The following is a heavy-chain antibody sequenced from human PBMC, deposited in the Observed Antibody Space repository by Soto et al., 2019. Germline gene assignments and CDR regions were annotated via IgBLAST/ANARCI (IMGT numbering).Heavy chain of an antibody. D-gene: IGHD1-26*01. J-gene: IGHJ3*02. CDR1: GYTFSRHW. Sequence: EVQLVESGGGLVQPAGSLRLSCAASGYTFSRHWIHWVRQAPGQGPVGVSRISPDGSVTDYADFVEGRFTISRDNAKNTLYLQMSGLRSEDTAVYYCVRPRSMSSSGFDIWGQGTMVIVSS. CDR3: VRPRSMSSSGFDI. V-gene: IGHV3-74*01. CDR2: ISPDGSVT.